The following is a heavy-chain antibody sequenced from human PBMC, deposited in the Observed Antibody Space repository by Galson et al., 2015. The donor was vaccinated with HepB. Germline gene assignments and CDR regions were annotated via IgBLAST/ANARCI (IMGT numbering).Heavy chain of an antibody. Sequence: SVKVSCKASGDTLRSYAINWVRQAPGQGPEWMGGISPIFGTTNYAQKFQGRVTITADKSTSTAYMELSSLKSEDTALYYCARDLGTTVYYYYGMDVWGQGTTVTVSS. CDR2: ISPIFGTT. CDR1: GDTLRSYA. J-gene: IGHJ6*02. CDR3: ARDLGTTVYYYYGMDV. D-gene: IGHD4-17*01. V-gene: IGHV1-69*06.